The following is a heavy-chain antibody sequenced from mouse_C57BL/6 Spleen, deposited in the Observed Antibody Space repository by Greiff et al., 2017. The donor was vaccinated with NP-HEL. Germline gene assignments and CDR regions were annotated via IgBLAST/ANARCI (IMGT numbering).Heavy chain of an antibody. J-gene: IGHJ3*01. Sequence: EVKVEESGGGLVQPKGSLKLSCAASGFSFNTYAMNWVRQAPGKGLEWVARIRSKSNNYATYYADSVKDRFTISRDDSESMLYLQMNNLKTEDTAMYYCVRHYDYDAWFAYWGQGTLVTVSA. CDR3: VRHYDYDAWFAY. CDR1: GFSFNTYA. CDR2: IRSKSNNYAT. V-gene: IGHV10-1*01. D-gene: IGHD2-4*01.